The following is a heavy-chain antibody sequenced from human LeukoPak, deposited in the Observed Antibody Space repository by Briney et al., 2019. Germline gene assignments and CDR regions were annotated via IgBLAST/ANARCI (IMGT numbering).Heavy chain of an antibody. CDR3: TRPSYDSSVSGVVY. CDR1: GFTFSGSA. J-gene: IGHJ4*02. CDR2: IRSKANSYAT. V-gene: IGHV3-73*01. D-gene: IGHD3-22*01. Sequence: GGSLRLSCATSGFTFSGSAIHWVRQASVKGLEWVGRIRSKANSYATTDVASVRGRFSISRDDSKNTAYLQMNSLKTEDTAVYYCTRPSYDSSVSGVVYWGQGTLVTVSS.